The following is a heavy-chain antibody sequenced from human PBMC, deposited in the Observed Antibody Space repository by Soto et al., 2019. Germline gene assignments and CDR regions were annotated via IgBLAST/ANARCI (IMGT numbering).Heavy chain of an antibody. CDR3: ARGTHKEKDSSNYVFDY. D-gene: IGHD4-4*01. V-gene: IGHV1-8*01. J-gene: IGHJ4*02. CDR1: GYTFTSYD. CDR2: MNPNSGNT. Sequence: QVQLVQSGAEVKKPGASVKVSCKASGYTFTSYDINWVRQATGQGLEWMGWMNPNSGNTGYAQKFQGRVTMTRNTSISTAYMELSSLRSEDTAVYYCARGTHKEKDSSNYVFDYWGQGTLVTVSS.